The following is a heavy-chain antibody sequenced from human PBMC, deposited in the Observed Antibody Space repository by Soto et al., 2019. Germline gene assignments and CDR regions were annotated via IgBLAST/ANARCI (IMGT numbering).Heavy chain of an antibody. CDR2: ISYDGSNK. D-gene: IGHD3-10*01. Sequence: PGGSLRLSCAASGFTFSSYAMHWVRQAPGKGLEWVAVISYDGSNKYYADSVKGRFTISRDNSKNTLYLQMNSLRAEDTAVYYCAREGFYYGSGNVGGMDVWGQGTTVTVSS. CDR1: GFTFSSYA. J-gene: IGHJ6*02. CDR3: AREGFYYGSGNVGGMDV. V-gene: IGHV3-30-3*01.